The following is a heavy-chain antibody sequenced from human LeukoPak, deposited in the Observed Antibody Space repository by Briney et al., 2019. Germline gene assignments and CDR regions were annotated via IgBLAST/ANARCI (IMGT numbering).Heavy chain of an antibody. J-gene: IGHJ5*02. Sequence: PSETLSLTCSVSGGSIHSRSHLWGWVRQPPGKRLEWIGGVEDGGSTYYNPSLKSRVTISIDTSKNKFSLEVTSVTAADAAIYFCARVDSFDRSGHFDPWGQGIVVIVSS. CDR2: VEDGGST. CDR1: GGSIHSRSHL. V-gene: IGHV4-39*07. CDR3: ARVDSFDRSGHFDP. D-gene: IGHD3-9*01.